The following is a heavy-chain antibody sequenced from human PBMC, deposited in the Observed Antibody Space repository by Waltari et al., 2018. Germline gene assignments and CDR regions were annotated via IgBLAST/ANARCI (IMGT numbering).Heavy chain of an antibody. D-gene: IGHD3-22*01. J-gene: IGHJ4*02. Sequence: QVQLVESGGGVVQPGRSLRLSCAGSGCTFSSYAMHWVRQAPGKGLEWVAVISYDVSNKYYVDSVKGRFTISRDNSKNTLYLQMNSLRTEDTAVYYCARDPYYYDNSGYYYADYYFDYWGQGTLVTVSS. CDR3: ARDPYYYDNSGYYYADYYFDY. CDR2: ISYDVSNK. CDR1: GCTFSSYA. V-gene: IGHV3-30-3*01.